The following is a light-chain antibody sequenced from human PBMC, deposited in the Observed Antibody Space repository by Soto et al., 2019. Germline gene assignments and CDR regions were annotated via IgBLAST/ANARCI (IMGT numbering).Light chain of an antibody. V-gene: IGLV2-8*01. Sequence: QSALTQPPSASGSPGQSVTISCTGTSGDVGSYRFVSWYQQHPGKAPKLLIYEVTKRPSGVPDRFSASTSGNTASLTVSGLQADDEADYYCCSYVGSYTWVFGGGTKLTVL. CDR1: SGDVGSYRF. CDR3: CSYVGSYTWV. CDR2: EVT. J-gene: IGLJ3*02.